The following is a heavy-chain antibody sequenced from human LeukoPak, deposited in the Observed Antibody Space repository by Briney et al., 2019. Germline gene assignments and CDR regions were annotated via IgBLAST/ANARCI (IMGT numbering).Heavy chain of an antibody. D-gene: IGHD6-19*01. V-gene: IGHV1-8*02. Sequence: ASVKVSCKASGYTFTGYYMHWVRQATGQGLEWMGWMNPNSGNTGYAQKFQGRVTMTRNTSISTAYMELSSLRSEDTAAYYCARTHRKQWLANYFDYWGQGTLVTVSS. CDR3: ARTHRKQWLANYFDY. CDR2: MNPNSGNT. CDR1: GYTFTGYY. J-gene: IGHJ4*02.